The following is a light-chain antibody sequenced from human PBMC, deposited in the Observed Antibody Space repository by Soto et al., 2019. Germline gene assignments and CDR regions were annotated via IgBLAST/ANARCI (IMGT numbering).Light chain of an antibody. Sequence: QSALTQPASVSGSPGQSITISCPGTSSDVGGYNYVSWYQQHPGKAPKLMIYEVSNRPSGVSYRFSGSKSGNTASLTISGLQAEDEADYYCSSYTTSSTYVFGTGTQFTVL. CDR3: SSYTTSSTYV. V-gene: IGLV2-14*01. CDR2: EVS. CDR1: SSDVGGYNY. J-gene: IGLJ1*01.